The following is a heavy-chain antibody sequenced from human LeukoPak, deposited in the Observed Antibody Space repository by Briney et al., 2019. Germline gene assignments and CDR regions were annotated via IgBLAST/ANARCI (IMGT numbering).Heavy chain of an antibody. CDR2: INHSGST. D-gene: IGHD2-2*01. Sequence: SETLSLTCSVSVVSISSLTWIRQPPGKGLEWIGEINHSGSTNYNPSLKSRVTISVDTSKNQFSLKLSSVTAADTAVYYCARLIIGVVPAAIRPRVDYWGQGTLVTVSS. CDR1: VVSISS. J-gene: IGHJ4*02. CDR3: ARLIIGVVPAAIRPRVDY. V-gene: IGHV4-34*01.